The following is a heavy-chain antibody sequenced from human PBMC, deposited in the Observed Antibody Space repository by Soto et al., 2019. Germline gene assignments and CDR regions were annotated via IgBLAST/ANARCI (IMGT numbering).Heavy chain of an antibody. CDR3: AKDGARGGFLFDY. J-gene: IGHJ4*02. Sequence: EVQLLESGGGLVQPGGSLRLSCAASGYTFTTYAMAWVRQAPGKGLEWVSAISATDGTTYYPGSVKGRFTISRDNSKNTVYLQMNSLRAEDTAIDFCAKDGARGGFLFDYWGQGTLVTVSS. V-gene: IGHV3-23*01. D-gene: IGHD3-16*01. CDR1: GYTFTTYA. CDR2: ISATDGTT.